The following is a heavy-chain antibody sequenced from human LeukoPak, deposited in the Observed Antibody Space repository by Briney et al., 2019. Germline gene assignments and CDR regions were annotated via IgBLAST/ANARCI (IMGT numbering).Heavy chain of an antibody. CDR2: ISGSGSSI. D-gene: IGHD4-17*01. J-gene: IGHJ4*02. Sequence: TGGSLRLSCAASGFTFSSYAMSWVRQAPGKGLGWVSVISGSGSSIYYADSVKGRFTISRDNTKNTLYLQMNSLRAEDTATYYCAKARYGDGRGFDYWGQGTLVTVSS. V-gene: IGHV3-23*01. CDR3: AKARYGDGRGFDY. CDR1: GFTFSSYA.